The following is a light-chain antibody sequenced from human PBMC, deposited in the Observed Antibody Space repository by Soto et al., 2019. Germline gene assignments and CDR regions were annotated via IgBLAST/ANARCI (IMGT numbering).Light chain of an antibody. Sequence: QSVLTQPASVSGSLGQSITISCSGTSSYVGAYNYVSWYQQYPGKAPKLMIYHVTDRPSGVSNRFSGSKSGNTASLTISGRQAEDEADYYCCSYTTSNTFVFGTGTKVTV. CDR3: CSYTTSNTFV. CDR1: SSYVGAYNY. CDR2: HVT. V-gene: IGLV2-14*01. J-gene: IGLJ1*01.